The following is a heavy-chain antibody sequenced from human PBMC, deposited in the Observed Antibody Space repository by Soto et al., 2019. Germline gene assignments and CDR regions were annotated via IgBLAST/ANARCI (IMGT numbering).Heavy chain of an antibody. Sequence: QVRLQEWGPGLVKPSQTLSLKCSVSGGSITTGGRYWSWIRQLPGKGLEWIGDIYFSGNTYYNASLMSWVTISVEAAKNQFSLKLRAVTAADTAVYYCAQALVFTGRYVFVIWGTGRLGTVS. CDR3: AQALVFTGRYVFVI. V-gene: IGHV4-31*02. CDR2: IYFSGNT. D-gene: IGHD1-1*01. J-gene: IGHJ3*02. CDR1: GGSITTGGRY.